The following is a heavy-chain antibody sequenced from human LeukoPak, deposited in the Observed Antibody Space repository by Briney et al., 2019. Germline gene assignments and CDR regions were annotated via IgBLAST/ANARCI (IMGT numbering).Heavy chain of an antibody. V-gene: IGHV1-46*01. CDR2: INPSGGST. Sequence: ASVKVSCKASGYTFTSYYMHWVRHAPGQGLEWMGIINPSGGSTSYAQKFQGRVTMTRDMSTSTVYMELSSLRSEDTAVYYCAREVANDFWSGYYFDYWGQGALVTVSS. D-gene: IGHD3-3*01. CDR3: AREVANDFWSGYYFDY. J-gene: IGHJ4*02. CDR1: GYTFTSYY.